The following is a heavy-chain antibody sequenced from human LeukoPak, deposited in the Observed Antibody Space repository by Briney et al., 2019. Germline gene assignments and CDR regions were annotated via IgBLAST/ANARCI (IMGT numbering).Heavy chain of an antibody. CDR2: ISYDGSNK. CDR1: GVTFRSYA. Sequence: GGSLRLSCAASGVTFRSYAMHWVRQAPGKGLEWVGVISYDGSNKYYADSVKGRFTISRENSKNTLYLQMNSLRAEDTAVYYCARRAARMVSLIDYWGQGTLVTVSS. CDR3: ARRAARMVSLIDY. V-gene: IGHV3-30-3*01. J-gene: IGHJ4*02. D-gene: IGHD6-25*01.